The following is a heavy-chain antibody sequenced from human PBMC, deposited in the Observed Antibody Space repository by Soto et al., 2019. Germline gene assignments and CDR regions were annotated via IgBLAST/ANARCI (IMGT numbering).Heavy chain of an antibody. CDR1: GGSISSDGYY. Sequence: KPSETLSLTCTVSGGSISSDGYYWSWIRPHPGKGLEWIGYIYYSGSTYYNPSLKSRVTISVDTSKNQFSLKLSSVTAADTAVYYCARIATYYDFWSGYYTRTSYYYGMDVWGQGTTVTVSS. J-gene: IGHJ6*02. CDR3: ARIATYYDFWSGYYTRTSYYYGMDV. CDR2: IYYSGST. D-gene: IGHD3-3*01. V-gene: IGHV4-31*03.